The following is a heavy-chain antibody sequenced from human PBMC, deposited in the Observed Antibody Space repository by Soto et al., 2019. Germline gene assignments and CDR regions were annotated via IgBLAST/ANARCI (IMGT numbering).Heavy chain of an antibody. V-gene: IGHV4-59*08. CDR1: GGSIGSYY. CDR3: ARGGWRQIDY. D-gene: IGHD3-3*01. J-gene: IGHJ4*02. CDR2: IYYSGST. Sequence: QVQLQESGPGLVKPSETLSLTCSVSGGSIGSYYWSWIRQPPGKGLEWIGYIYYSGSTNYNPSLKXRVTISVDTSKTQFSLQLSSVTAADTAVYYCARGGWRQIDYWGQGTLVTVSS.